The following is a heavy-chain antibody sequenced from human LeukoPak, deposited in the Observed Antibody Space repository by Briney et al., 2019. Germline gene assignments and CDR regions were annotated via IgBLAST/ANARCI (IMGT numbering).Heavy chain of an antibody. CDR2: ILFSGST. J-gene: IGHJ4*02. CDR1: GGSISSKSYY. V-gene: IGHV4-39*01. Sequence: SETLSLTCTISGGSISSKSYYWGWIRQPPGKGLEWIGSILFSGSTNYNPSLKSRVTISVDTSKNQFSLKLNSVTAADTAVYYCARHWNSALKGDYFDYWGQGTLVTVSS. CDR3: ARHWNSALKGDYFDY. D-gene: IGHD2/OR15-2a*01.